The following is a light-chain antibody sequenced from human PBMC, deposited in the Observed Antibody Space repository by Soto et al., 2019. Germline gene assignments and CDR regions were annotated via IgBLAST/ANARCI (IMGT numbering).Light chain of an antibody. CDR1: QSISSW. V-gene: IGKV1-5*01. Sequence: DIQMTQSPSTLSASVGDRVTITCRASQSISSWLAWYQQKPGKAPKLLIYDASSLESGVPSRFSGSGSGTEFTLPISSLQPDDFATYYCQQYNSYNTFGQGTKLEIK. CDR3: QQYNSYNT. CDR2: DAS. J-gene: IGKJ2*01.